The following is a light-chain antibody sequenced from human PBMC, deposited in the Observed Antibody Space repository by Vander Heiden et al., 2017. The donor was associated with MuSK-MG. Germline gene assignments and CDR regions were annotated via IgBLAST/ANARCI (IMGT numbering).Light chain of an antibody. CDR2: EET. CDR1: LLSNQD. V-gene: IGLV3-25*03. Sequence: YALTQPPPVSVCPGQKARTTCSGHLLSNQDAYWYQQKPGQSPVMVIYEETERPSGISERFSGSSAGTTVTLTISGVQAEDEADYYCQAEDNSTTFLLFGGGTRLTVL. J-gene: IGLJ3*02. CDR3: QAEDNSTTFLL.